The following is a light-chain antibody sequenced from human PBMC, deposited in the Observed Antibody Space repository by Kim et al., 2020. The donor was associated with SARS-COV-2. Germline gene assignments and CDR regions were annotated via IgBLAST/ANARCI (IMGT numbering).Light chain of an antibody. Sequence: AIQMTQSPSSLSASVGDRVIITCRASQDIGKDLDWYQQKPGKAPKLLIYAASSLQSGAPSRFGGSGSGTDFTLTISSLQPEDFATYYCLQDYNYPLTFGGGTKVEI. J-gene: IGKJ4*01. CDR1: QDIGKD. CDR3: LQDYNYPLT. V-gene: IGKV1-6*01. CDR2: AAS.